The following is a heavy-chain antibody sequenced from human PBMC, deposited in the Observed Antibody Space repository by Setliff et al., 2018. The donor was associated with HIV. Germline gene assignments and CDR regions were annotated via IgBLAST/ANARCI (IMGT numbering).Heavy chain of an antibody. CDR3: AYSGRQLRGPYFDF. J-gene: IGHJ4*02. CDR2: IYWNNNK. V-gene: IGHV2-5*01. Sequence: SGPTLVNPTQTLTLTCTFSGLSLSTSGVGVGWIRQSPGKALEWPAFIYWNNNKHHSTPLKSRLTVTKDTSKNRVVFTMTNMDPVDTATYYCAYSGRQLRGPYFDFWGQGTPVTVSS. D-gene: IGHD1-1*01. CDR1: GLSLSTSGVG.